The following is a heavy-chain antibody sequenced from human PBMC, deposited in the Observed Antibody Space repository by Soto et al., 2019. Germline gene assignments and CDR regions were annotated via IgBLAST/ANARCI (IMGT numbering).Heavy chain of an antibody. V-gene: IGHV4-59*08. J-gene: IGHJ5*02. Sequence: NPSDTLSLTCTVSGGSISSYYWSWIRQPPGKGLEWIGYIYYSGSTNYNPSLKSRVTISVDTSKNQFSLKLSSVTAADTAVYYCARQMVRGVMWLAPWGQGTLVTVSS. CDR2: IYYSGST. CDR1: GGSISSYY. CDR3: ARQMVRGVMWLAP. D-gene: IGHD3-10*01.